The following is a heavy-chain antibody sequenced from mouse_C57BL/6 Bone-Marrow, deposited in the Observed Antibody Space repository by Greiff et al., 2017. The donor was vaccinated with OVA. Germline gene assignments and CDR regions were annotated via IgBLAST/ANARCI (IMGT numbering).Heavy chain of an antibody. D-gene: IGHD2-4*01. Sequence: VQLQQSGPELVKPGASVKISCKASGYAFSSSWMNWVKQRPGKGLEWIGRIYPGDGDTNYNGKFKGKATLTADKSSSTAYMQLSSLTSEDSAVYFCARGYDYDEAWFAYWGKGTLVTVSA. CDR3: ARGYDYDEAWFAY. J-gene: IGHJ3*01. V-gene: IGHV1-82*01. CDR1: GYAFSSSW. CDR2: IYPGDGDT.